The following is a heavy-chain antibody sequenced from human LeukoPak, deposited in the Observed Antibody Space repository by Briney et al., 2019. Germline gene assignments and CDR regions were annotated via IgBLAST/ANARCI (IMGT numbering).Heavy chain of an antibody. D-gene: IGHD3-3*02. J-gene: IGHJ4*02. CDR2: IEQDGSVK. CDR1: GFTFSNYW. Sequence: GGSLRLSCAVSGFTFSNYWVTWVRQTPGKGLEFVANIEQDGSVKNYVGSVKGRFTISRDNAKNSLYLQTSSLRVDDTAIYYCARDPGFSSFDYWGQGTLVTVSS. CDR3: ARDPGFSSFDY. V-gene: IGHV3-7*01.